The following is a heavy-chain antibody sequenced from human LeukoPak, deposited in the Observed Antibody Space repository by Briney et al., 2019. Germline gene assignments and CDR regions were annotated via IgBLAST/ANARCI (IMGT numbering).Heavy chain of an antibody. V-gene: IGHV4-59*01. D-gene: IGHD6-13*01. CDR1: GGSISSYY. CDR3: ARASISIAGTFDY. Sequence: SETLSLTCTVAGGSISSYYWSWIRQPPGKGLEWIGYIYYRGTTSYNPSLNSRVTISVDTSKNQFSLRLSSVTTTDTAVYYCARASISIAGTFDYWGQGTLVTVSS. CDR2: IYYRGTT. J-gene: IGHJ4*02.